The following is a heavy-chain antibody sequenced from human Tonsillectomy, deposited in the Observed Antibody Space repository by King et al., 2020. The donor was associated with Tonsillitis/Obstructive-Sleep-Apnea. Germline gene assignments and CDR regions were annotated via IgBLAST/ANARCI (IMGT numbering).Heavy chain of an antibody. Sequence: VQLVESGAEVKKPGASVRVSCKASGYAFTSYYIYWIIQAPGQGLEWMGFINPSDGSTNYAQKFQGRVTMTRDKSTSTVYMEVTSLRSEDTAVYFCARSYGSGDYWGQGTLVTVSS. CDR2: INPSDGST. V-gene: IGHV1-46*01. J-gene: IGHJ4*02. CDR1: GYAFTSYY. D-gene: IGHD3-10*01. CDR3: ARSYGSGDY.